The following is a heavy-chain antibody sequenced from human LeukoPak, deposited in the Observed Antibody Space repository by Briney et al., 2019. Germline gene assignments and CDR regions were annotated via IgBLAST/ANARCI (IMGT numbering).Heavy chain of an antibody. CDR2: INHSGST. J-gene: IGHJ4*02. CDR3: ARDSITIFGEVTRFDY. D-gene: IGHD3-3*01. V-gene: IGHV4-34*01. Sequence: PSETLSLTCAVYGGSFSGYYWSWIRQPPGKGLEWIGEINHSGSTNYNPSLKSRVTISVDTSKNQFSLKLSSVTAADTAVYYCARDSITIFGEVTRFDYWGQGTLVTVSS. CDR1: GGSFSGYY.